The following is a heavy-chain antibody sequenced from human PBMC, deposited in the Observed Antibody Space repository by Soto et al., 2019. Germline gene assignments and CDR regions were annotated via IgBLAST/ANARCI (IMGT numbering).Heavy chain of an antibody. V-gene: IGHV3-48*01. CDR2: IRRYTSVT. J-gene: IGHJ6*03. Sequence: GGSLRLSCAASGFTLSISSMNWVRQAPGKGLEWVSYIRRYTSVTSYADSVKGRFTISRDNSKNTLYLQMNSLRAEDTAVYYCARDLAWDYYMDVWGKGTTVTVSS. CDR3: ARDLAWDYYMDV. D-gene: IGHD7-27*01. CDR1: GFTLSISS.